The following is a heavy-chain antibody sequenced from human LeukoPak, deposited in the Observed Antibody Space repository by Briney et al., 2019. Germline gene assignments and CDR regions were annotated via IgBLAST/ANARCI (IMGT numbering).Heavy chain of an antibody. Sequence: GASVKVSCKASGYTFTSYGISWVRQAPGQGLEWMGWISAYNGNTNYAQKLQGRVTMTTDTSTSTAYMELRSLRSDDTAVYYRARDRYYDSSGRNGDYWGQGTLVTVSS. D-gene: IGHD3-22*01. CDR2: ISAYNGNT. V-gene: IGHV1-18*01. CDR3: ARDRYYDSSGRNGDY. J-gene: IGHJ4*02. CDR1: GYTFTSYG.